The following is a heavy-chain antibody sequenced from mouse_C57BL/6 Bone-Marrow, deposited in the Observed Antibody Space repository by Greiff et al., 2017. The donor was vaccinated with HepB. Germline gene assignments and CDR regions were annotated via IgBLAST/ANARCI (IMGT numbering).Heavy chain of an antibody. CDR2: IYPGSGNT. CDR3: AKYPLLLRFDY. Sequence: QVQLQQSGAELVRPGASVKLSCKASGYTFTDYYINWVKQRPGQGLEWIARIYPGSGNTYYNEKFKGKATLTAEKSSSTAYMQLSSLTSEDSAFYYCAKYPLLLRFDYWGQGTTLTVSS. D-gene: IGHD1-1*01. V-gene: IGHV1-76*01. J-gene: IGHJ2*01. CDR1: GYTFTDYY.